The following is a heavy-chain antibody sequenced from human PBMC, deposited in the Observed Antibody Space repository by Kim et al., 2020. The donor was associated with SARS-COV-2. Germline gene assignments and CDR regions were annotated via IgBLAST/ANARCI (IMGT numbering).Heavy chain of an antibody. J-gene: IGHJ4*02. V-gene: IGHV1-18*04. CDR1: GYTFTSYG. CDR3: ARDRTYYDILTGYCFDY. CDR2: ISAYNGNT. Sequence: ASVKVSCKASGYTFTSYGISWVRQAPGQGLEWMGWISAYNGNTNYAQKLRGRVTMTTDTSTSTAYMELRSLRSDDTAVYYCARDRTYYDILTGYCFDYWGQGTLVTVSS. D-gene: IGHD3-9*01.